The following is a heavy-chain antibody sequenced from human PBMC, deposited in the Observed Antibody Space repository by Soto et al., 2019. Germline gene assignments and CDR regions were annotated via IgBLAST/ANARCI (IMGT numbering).Heavy chain of an antibody. D-gene: IGHD3-3*01. CDR1: GFTFRNYD. CDR3: TNGRFLEWFLSGGGEEC. CDR2: INGGGVST. V-gene: IGHV3-23*01. J-gene: IGHJ4*02. Sequence: QLLESGGGLVQPGGSLRLSCAASGFTFRNYDMSWVRQAPGKGLEWVSAINGGGVSTYYADSVKGRFTISRDQSKNTIYLQMDSLRVEDTGVYYCTNGRFLEWFLSGGGEECWGRGTLVTVSS.